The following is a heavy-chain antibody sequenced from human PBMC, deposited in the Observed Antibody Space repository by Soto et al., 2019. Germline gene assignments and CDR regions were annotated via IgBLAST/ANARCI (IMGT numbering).Heavy chain of an antibody. D-gene: IGHD2-21*02. CDR3: TRDLPLYCRGDCNFDF. V-gene: IGHV3-30*03. J-gene: IGHJ4*02. CDR1: GFIFSRYG. Sequence: QVQLVESGGGVVQSGGSLRLSCGGSGFIFSRYGMHWVRQAPGKGLEWGTGISYDGGERFYADSVKGRFTISRDNSKNRLDLQMSSLRPEDTAVYYCTRDLPLYCRGDCNFDFWGQGTLVTVSS. CDR2: ISYDGGER.